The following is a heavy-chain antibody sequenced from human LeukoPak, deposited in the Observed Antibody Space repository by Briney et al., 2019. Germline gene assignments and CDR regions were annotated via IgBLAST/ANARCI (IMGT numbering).Heavy chain of an antibody. V-gene: IGHV5-51*01. J-gene: IGHJ6*02. D-gene: IGHD3-22*01. CDR2: IYPGDSDT. CDR3: AREVAYDSSGTLGYYYYGMDV. Sequence: GESLKISCKGSGYSFTSYWIGWVRQMPGKGLEWMGIIYPGDSDTRYSPSFQGQVTISADKSISTAYLQWSSLKASDTTMYYCAREVAYDSSGTLGYYYYGMDVWGQGTTVTVSS. CDR1: GYSFTSYW.